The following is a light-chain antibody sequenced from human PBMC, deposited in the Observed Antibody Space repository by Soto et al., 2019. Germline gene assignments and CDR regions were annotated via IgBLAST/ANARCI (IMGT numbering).Light chain of an antibody. CDR3: GTYAGSNDLGV. V-gene: IGLV2-8*01. CDR2: EVS. Sequence: QSALTQPPSASGSPGQSVTISCTGTSSDVGGYNYVSWYQQHPGKAPKLMIYEVSKRPSGVPDRFSGSKSGNTASLTVSGLHLENEAEYYCGTYAGSNDLGVFGGGTKLTLL. J-gene: IGLJ2*01. CDR1: SSDVGGYNY.